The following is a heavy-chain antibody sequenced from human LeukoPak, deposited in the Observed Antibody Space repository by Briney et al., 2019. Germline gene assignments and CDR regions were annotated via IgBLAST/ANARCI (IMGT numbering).Heavy chain of an antibody. CDR3: ARGTEMATIGAY. V-gene: IGHV1-69*04. CDR1: GGTFSSYA. Sequence: KVSCKASGGTFSSYAISWVRQAPGQGLEWMGRIIPILGIANYAQKFQGRVTITADKSTSTAYMELSSLRSEDTAVYYCARGTEMATIGAYWGQGTLVTVSS. J-gene: IGHJ4*02. D-gene: IGHD5-24*01. CDR2: IIPILGIA.